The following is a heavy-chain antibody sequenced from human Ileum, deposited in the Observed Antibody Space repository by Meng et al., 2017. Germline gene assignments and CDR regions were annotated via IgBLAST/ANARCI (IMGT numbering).Heavy chain of an antibody. V-gene: IGHV3-49*04. J-gene: IGHJ4*02. CDR2: IRSKAYGGTT. CDR3: TRTLAVAPNS. D-gene: IGHD6-13*01. Sequence: GESLKISCAASGFSVSSDFMIWVRQAPGKGLEWVGFIRSKAYGGTTEYAASVKGRFTISRDDSKSIAYLQMNSLKTEDTAVYYCTRTLAVAPNSWGQGTLVTVSS. CDR1: GFSVSSDF.